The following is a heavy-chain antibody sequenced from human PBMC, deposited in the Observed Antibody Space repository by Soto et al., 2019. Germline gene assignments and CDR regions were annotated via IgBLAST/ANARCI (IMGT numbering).Heavy chain of an antibody. J-gene: IGHJ6*02. CDR3: VRPRPSGENHGMDV. D-gene: IGHD3-16*01. CDR1: GLTVSHNY. CDR2: LYTEGTT. V-gene: IGHV3-53*01. Sequence: EVQLVESGGGLIQPGGSLRLSCVASGLTVSHNYMAWVRQAPEMGLEWVSILYTEGTTYYADSVKGRFTISRDSSKNTMFLQMYGLRAEDTAVYYCVRPRPSGENHGMDVWGPGTTVTVSS.